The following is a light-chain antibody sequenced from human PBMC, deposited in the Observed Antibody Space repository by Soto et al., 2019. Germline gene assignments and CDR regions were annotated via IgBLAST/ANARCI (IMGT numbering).Light chain of an antibody. CDR2: DVS. J-gene: IGKJ1*01. CDR1: QSISNL. Sequence: DIQMTQSPSTLSASVGDRVTITCRASQSISNLLAWYQQKPGKAPKLLIYDVSSLEGGVPSRFSGSGSGTEFTLTISSLQPEDVATYYCLGYDSAPTWTFGQGTRVEIK. CDR3: LGYDSAPTWT. V-gene: IGKV1-5*01.